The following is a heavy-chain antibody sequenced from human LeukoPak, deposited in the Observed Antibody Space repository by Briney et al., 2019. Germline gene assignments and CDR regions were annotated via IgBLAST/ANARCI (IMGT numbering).Heavy chain of an antibody. V-gene: IGHV4-39*01. CDR2: IYYSGST. J-gene: IGHJ4*02. D-gene: IGHD3-9*01. Sequence: SETLSLTCTVSGGSLSSSSFYWGWVRQTPGKGLEWIGNIYYSGSTYYNPSLKSRLTISLDTSQRQFSLRLSSVTAADTALYYCTRGSYDVLTGYSTLGEYWGQGTLVTVSS. CDR1: GGSLSSSSFY. CDR3: TRGSYDVLTGYSTLGEY.